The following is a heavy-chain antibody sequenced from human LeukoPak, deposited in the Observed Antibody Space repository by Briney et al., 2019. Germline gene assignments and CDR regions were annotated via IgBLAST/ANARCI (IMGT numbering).Heavy chain of an antibody. CDR1: GYTFTSYG. J-gene: IGHJ5*02. Sequence: ASVKVSCKASGYTFTSYGISWVRQAPGQGLEWMGWISAYNGNTNYAQKLQGRVTMPTDTSTSTAYMEPRSMRSNDTAVYYCAGANIAAAWVNWFDPWGQGTLVTVSS. V-gene: IGHV1-18*01. CDR3: AGANIAAAWVNWFDP. D-gene: IGHD6-13*01. CDR2: ISAYNGNT.